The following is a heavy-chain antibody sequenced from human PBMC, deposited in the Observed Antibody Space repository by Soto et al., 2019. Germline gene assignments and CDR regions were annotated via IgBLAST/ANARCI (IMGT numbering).Heavy chain of an antibody. V-gene: IGHV4-59*01. J-gene: IGHJ4*02. CDR1: GGSISSYY. CDR2: IYYSGST. D-gene: IGHD2-15*01. CDR3: ARVVGYCSGGSCYPDGCFDY. Sequence: QVQLQESGPGLVKPSETLSLTCTVSGGSISSYYWSWIRQPPGKGLEWIGYIYYSGSTNYNPSHKSRVTVSVDTSKNHFSLMLSSVTAADTAVYYCARVVGYCSGGSCYPDGCFDYWGQGTLVTVSS.